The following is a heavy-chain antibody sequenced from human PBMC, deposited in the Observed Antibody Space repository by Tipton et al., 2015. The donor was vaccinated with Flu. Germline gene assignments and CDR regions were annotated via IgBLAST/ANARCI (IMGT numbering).Heavy chain of an antibody. J-gene: IGHJ6*03. V-gene: IGHV1-18*04. CDR2: ISAYNGNT. CDR3: ARVVVVPAANYYYYYMDV. CDR1: GYTFTSYG. Sequence: QLVQSGAEVKKPGASVKVSCKASGYTFTSYGISWVRQAPGQGLEWMGWISAYNGNTNYAQKLQGRVTMTTDTSTSTGYMELRSLRSDDTAVYYCARVVVVPAANYYYYYMDVWGKGTTVTVSS. D-gene: IGHD2-2*01.